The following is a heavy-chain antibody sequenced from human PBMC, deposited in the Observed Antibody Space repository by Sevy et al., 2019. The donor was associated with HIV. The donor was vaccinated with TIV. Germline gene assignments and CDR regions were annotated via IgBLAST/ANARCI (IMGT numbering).Heavy chain of an antibody. V-gene: IGHV4-34*01. J-gene: IGHJ3*02. Sequence: SETLSLTCAVYGGSFSGYYWSWIRQPPGKGLEWIGEINHSGSTNYNPSLKSRVTISVDTSKNQFSLKLGSVTAADTAVYYCARAASPTRAFDIWGQGTMVTVSS. CDR2: INHSGST. CDR1: GGSFSGYY. CDR3: ARAASPTRAFDI.